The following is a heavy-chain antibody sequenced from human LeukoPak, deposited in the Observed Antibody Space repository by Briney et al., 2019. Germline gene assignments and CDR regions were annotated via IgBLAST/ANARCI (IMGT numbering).Heavy chain of an antibody. CDR3: ARDLVTVTKGFDI. CDR1: GGSSRGYY. J-gene: IGHJ3*02. Sequence: PSDTLSLTCAVYGGSSRGYYWNWLWIRQSPGKGLEWIGYISYIGSTNYNPSLKSRVTISIDTSKNQFSLKLSSVTAADTAVYYCARDLVTVTKGFDIWGQGTMVSVSS. D-gene: IGHD4-17*01. V-gene: IGHV4-59*01. CDR2: ISYIGST.